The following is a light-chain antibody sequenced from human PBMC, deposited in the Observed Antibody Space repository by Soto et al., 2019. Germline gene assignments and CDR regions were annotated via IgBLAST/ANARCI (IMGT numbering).Light chain of an antibody. J-gene: IGLJ3*02. V-gene: IGLV1-40*01. Sequence: QSVLTQPPSVSGAPGQTGTISCTRSSSNIGAAYDVHWYQHLPGTAPKLLIHGNNNRPSGVPDRFSGSKSGTSASLAITGLQAEDEADYYCQSYDSSLSGWVFGGGTKVTVL. CDR3: QSYDSSLSGWV. CDR1: SSNIGAAYD. CDR2: GNN.